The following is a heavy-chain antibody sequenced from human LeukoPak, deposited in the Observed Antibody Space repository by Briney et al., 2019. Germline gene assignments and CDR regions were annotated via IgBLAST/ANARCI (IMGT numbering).Heavy chain of an antibody. V-gene: IGHV1-18*04. CDR3: ARDPYGSGSSYYYYGMDV. CDR1: GYTFTSYG. J-gene: IGHJ6*04. Sequence: EASVKVSCKASGYTFTSYGISWVRQAPGQGLEWMGWISAYNGNKNYAQKLQGRVTMTTDTSTSTAYMELRSLRSDDTAVYYCARDPYGSGSSYYYYGMDVWGKGTTVTVSS. D-gene: IGHD3-10*01. CDR2: ISAYNGNK.